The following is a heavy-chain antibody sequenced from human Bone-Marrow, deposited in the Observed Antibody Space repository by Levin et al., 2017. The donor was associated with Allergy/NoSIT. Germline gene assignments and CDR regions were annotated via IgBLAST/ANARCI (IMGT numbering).Heavy chain of an antibody. CDR3: AKDGVRLRFLDNLNWFDP. Sequence: LSLTCAASGFTFSDYAMNWVRQAPGKGLEWVSGIGGSGYSTHYADSVKGRFTISRDNSKNTLYLQMNSLRAEDTAVYYCAKDGVRLRFLDNLNWFDPWGQGTLVTVSS. CDR2: IGGSGYST. V-gene: IGHV3-23*01. D-gene: IGHD3-3*01. CDR1: GFTFSDYA. J-gene: IGHJ5*02.